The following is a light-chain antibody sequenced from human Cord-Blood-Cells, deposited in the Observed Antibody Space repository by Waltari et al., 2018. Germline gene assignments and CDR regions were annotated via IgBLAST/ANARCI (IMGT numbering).Light chain of an antibody. J-gene: IGKJ2*03. CDR1: QSVLYNSNNKNY. V-gene: IGKV4-1*01. CDR3: QQYYSTPLYS. CDR2: WAS. Sequence: DIVMTQYPDSLAVSLGERATINCKSSQSVLYNSNNKNYLPWYQQKPGQPPKLLIYWASTRESGVPDRFSGSGSGTDFTLTISSLQAEDVAVYYCQQYYSTPLYSFGQGTKLEIK.